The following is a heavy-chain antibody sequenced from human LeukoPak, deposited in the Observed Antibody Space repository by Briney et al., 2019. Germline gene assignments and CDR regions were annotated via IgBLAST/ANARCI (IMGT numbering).Heavy chain of an antibody. J-gene: IGHJ6*03. Sequence: SETLSLTCTVSGGSISSYYWGWIRQPPGKGLEWIGSIYYSGSTYYNPSLKSRVTISVNTSKNQFSLKLSSVTAADMAVYYCARQEVNYYYYMDVWGKGTTVTVSS. CDR2: IYYSGST. CDR1: GGSISSYY. CDR3: ARQEVNYYYYMDV. V-gene: IGHV4-39*01.